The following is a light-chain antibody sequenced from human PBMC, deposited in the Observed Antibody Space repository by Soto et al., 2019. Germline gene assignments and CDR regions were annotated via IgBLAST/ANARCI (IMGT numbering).Light chain of an antibody. J-gene: IGLJ3*02. CDR3: CSYAGSHSVVV. CDR2: DVF. V-gene: IGLV2-11*01. CDR1: SYDVGAYNY. Sequence: QSALTQPRSVSGSPGQSVTISCTGTSYDVGAYNYVSWYQQHPGKAPKLMIYDVFKRPSGVPDRFSGSKSGDTASLTISGLQAEDEANYYCCSYAGSHSVVVFGGGTKLTVL.